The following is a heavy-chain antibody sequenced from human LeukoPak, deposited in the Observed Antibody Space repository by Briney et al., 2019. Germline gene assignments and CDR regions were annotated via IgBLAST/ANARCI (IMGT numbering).Heavy chain of an antibody. V-gene: IGHV1-69*06. CDR3: ARAYMTATRHFDS. CDR2: IIPIFGTA. CDR1: GGTFSSYA. D-gene: IGHD2-21*02. Sequence: SVKVSCKASGGTFSSYAISWVRQAPGQGLEWMGGIIPIFGTANYAQKFQGRVTITADKSTSTAYMELSSLRSEDTAVYYCARAYMTATRHFDSWGQGTLVTVSS. J-gene: IGHJ4*02.